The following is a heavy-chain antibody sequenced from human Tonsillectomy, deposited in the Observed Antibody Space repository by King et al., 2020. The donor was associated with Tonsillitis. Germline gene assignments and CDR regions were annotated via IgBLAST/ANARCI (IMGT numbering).Heavy chain of an antibody. Sequence: QLVQSGAEVKKPGASVKVSCKASGYTFTAYDIKWVRQATGQGLEWMGWMNPARGDTGYAQKFQGRVTMTRNTSISTAYMELSSLRSEDTAIYYCARFNWGPHYYGMDVWGQGTTVTVSS. CDR1: GYTFTAYD. D-gene: IGHD7-27*01. CDR3: ARFNWGPHYYGMDV. V-gene: IGHV1-8*01. J-gene: IGHJ6*02. CDR2: MNPARGDT.